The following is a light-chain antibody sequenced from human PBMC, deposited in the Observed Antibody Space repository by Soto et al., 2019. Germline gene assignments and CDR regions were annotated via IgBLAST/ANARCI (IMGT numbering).Light chain of an antibody. CDR3: QHYYSIPWT. Sequence: DIVMTQSPDSLAASLGERATINCKSSQSVFSNSNNKNCIAWYQQKSGQPPKLLIYWASSRESGVPDRFSGGGSGTDFTLTISSLQAEDVATYYCQHYYSIPWTFGQGTRVEIK. V-gene: IGKV4-1*01. CDR2: WAS. J-gene: IGKJ1*01. CDR1: QSVFSNSNNKNC.